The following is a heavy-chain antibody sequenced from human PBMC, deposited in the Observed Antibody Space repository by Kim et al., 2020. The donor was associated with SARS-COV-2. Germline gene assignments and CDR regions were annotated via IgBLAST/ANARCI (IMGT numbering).Heavy chain of an antibody. V-gene: IGHV4-4*02. CDR2: IYHSGST. D-gene: IGHD3-10*01. Sequence: SETLSLTCAVSGGSISSSNWWSWVRQPPGKGLEWIGEIYHSGSTNYNPSLKSRVTISVDKSKNQFSLQLSSVTAADTAVYYCARIDYYYGSGSYYVLFDYWGQGTLVTVSS. J-gene: IGHJ4*02. CDR1: GGSISSSNW. CDR3: ARIDYYYGSGSYYVLFDY.